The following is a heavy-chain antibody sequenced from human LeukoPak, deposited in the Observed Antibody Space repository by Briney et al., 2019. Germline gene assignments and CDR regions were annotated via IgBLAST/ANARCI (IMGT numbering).Heavy chain of an antibody. CDR2: INHSGST. CDR1: GGSISSYY. Sequence: SETLSLTCTVFGGSISSYYWSWVRQPPGKGLEWIGEINHSGSTNYNPSLKSRVTISVDTSKNQFSLKLSSVTAADTAVYYCARTGYMDVWGKGTTVTVSS. V-gene: IGHV4-34*01. J-gene: IGHJ6*03. CDR3: ARTGYMDV.